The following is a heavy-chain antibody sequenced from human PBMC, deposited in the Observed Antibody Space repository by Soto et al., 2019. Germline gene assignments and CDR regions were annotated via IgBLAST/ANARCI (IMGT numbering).Heavy chain of an antibody. CDR3: ARTTLAYCTNGVCYMDYFDY. Sequence: KASGYTFTSYGISWVRQAPGQGLEWMGWISAYNGNTNYAQKLQGRVTMTTDTSTSTAYMELRSLRSDDTAVYYCARTTLAYCTNGVCYMDYFDYWGQGTLVTVSS. CDR1: GYTFTSYG. CDR2: ISAYNGNT. J-gene: IGHJ4*02. V-gene: IGHV1-18*01. D-gene: IGHD2-8*01.